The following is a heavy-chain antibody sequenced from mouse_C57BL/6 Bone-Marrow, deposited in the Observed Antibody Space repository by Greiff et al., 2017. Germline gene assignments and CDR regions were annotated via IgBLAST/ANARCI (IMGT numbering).Heavy chain of an antibody. CDR1: GYTFTSYW. D-gene: IGHD1-1*01. J-gene: IGHJ4*01. Sequence: QVQLQQPGAELVKPGASVKLSCKASGYTFTSYWMHWVKQRPGQGLEWIGMIHPKSGSTNYNEKFKSKATLTVDKSSSTAYMQISSLASEYSAVYYCAREGYGSRYAMDYWGQGTSVTVSS. CDR2: IHPKSGST. CDR3: AREGYGSRYAMDY. V-gene: IGHV1-64*01.